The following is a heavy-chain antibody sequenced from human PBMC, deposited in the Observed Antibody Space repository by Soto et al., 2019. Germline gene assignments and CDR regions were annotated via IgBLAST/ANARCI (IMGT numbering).Heavy chain of an antibody. Sequence: PGGSLRLSCAASGFTFSSYAMHWVRQAPGKGLEWVAVISYDGSNKYYADSVKGRFTISRDNSKNTLYLQMNSLRAEDTAVYYCVKDGYSGAADYWGQGTLVTVSS. CDR3: VKDGYSGAADY. V-gene: IGHV3-30-3*01. D-gene: IGHD5-12*01. J-gene: IGHJ4*02. CDR1: GFTFSSYA. CDR2: ISYDGSNK.